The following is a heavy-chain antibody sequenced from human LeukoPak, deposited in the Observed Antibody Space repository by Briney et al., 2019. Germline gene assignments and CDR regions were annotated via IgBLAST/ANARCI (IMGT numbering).Heavy chain of an antibody. CDR3: TRSGYCREGRRYCHLQY. J-gene: IGHJ4*02. V-gene: IGHV5-51*01. CDR1: GYSFPNYW. Sequence: GESLKISCQASGYSFPNYWIGWVRQMPGKGLELIGIIFPGDSDTRYSPSFQGQVTISAAKSNGTAYLQWGSLKASDSGMYYCTRSGYCREGRRYCHLQYWGQGTLVTVSS. CDR2: IFPGDSDT. D-gene: IGHD2-15*01.